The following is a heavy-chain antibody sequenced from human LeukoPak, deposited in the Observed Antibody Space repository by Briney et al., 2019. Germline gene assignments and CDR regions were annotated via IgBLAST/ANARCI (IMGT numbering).Heavy chain of an antibody. J-gene: IGHJ3*02. Sequence: ASVKVSCKASGYTFTGYYMHWVRQAPGQGLEWMGWINPNSGGTNYAQKFQGRVTMTRDTSISTAYMELSRLRSDDTAVYYCAGYYDSSGYDAFDIWGQGTMVTVSS. CDR3: AGYYDSSGYDAFDI. CDR2: INPNSGGT. V-gene: IGHV1-2*02. CDR1: GYTFTGYY. D-gene: IGHD3-22*01.